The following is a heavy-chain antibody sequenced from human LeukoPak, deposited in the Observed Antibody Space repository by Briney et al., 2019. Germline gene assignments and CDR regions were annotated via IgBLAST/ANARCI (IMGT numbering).Heavy chain of an antibody. CDR3: AKSLRAISDSSGYYSFSDY. CDR2: IYSGGST. CDR1: GFTVSSNY. Sequence: GGSLRLSCAASGFTVSSNYMSWVRQAPGKGLEWVSVIYSGGSTFYADSVKGRFTISRDNSKNTLYLQMNSLRAEDTAAYYCAKSLRAISDSSGYYSFSDYWGQGTLVTVSS. V-gene: IGHV3-53*01. D-gene: IGHD3-22*01. J-gene: IGHJ4*02.